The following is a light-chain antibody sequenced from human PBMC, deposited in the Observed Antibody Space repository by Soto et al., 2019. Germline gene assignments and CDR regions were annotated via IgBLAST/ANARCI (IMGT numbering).Light chain of an antibody. CDR3: QQLYSSPLT. CDR2: GAS. J-gene: IGKJ4*01. V-gene: IGKV1-9*01. Sequence: DIQLTQSPSFLSASIGDRVSITCRASQDISSYLAWYQRKPGKAPKLLIYGASTLQSGVPSSFSGSGSGTEFTLTIGSLQPEDFATYYCQQLYSSPLTFGGGTKVEIK. CDR1: QDISSY.